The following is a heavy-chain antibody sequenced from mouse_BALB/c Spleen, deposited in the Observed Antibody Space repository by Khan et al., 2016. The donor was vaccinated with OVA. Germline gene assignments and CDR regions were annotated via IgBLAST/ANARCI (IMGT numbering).Heavy chain of an antibody. CDR3: AASYDYDYAMDY. J-gene: IGHJ4*01. V-gene: IGHV3-1*02. CDR1: GYSITSGYS. D-gene: IGHD2-4*01. CDR2: IHYIGST. Sequence: EVQLVESGPDLVKPSQSLSLTCTVTGYSITSGYSWHWIRQFPGNKLEWMGYIHYIGSTNYNPSLKSRISITRDTSKNQFFLPLNSVTTEDTATYYCAASYDYDYAMDYWGQGTSVTVSS.